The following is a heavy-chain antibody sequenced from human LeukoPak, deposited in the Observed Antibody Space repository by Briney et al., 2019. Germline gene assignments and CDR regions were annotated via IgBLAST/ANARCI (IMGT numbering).Heavy chain of an antibody. J-gene: IGHJ4*02. CDR3: ARNEQHLVRGFDY. V-gene: IGHV3-23*01. CDR1: GLTFSSYG. CDR2: ISGSGGST. D-gene: IGHD6-13*01. Sequence: GGSLRLSCAASGLTFSSYGMSWVRQAPGKGLEWVSAISGSGGSTYYADSVKGRFTISRDNSKNTLYLQMNSLRAEDTAVYYCARNEQHLVRGFDYWGQGTLVTVSS.